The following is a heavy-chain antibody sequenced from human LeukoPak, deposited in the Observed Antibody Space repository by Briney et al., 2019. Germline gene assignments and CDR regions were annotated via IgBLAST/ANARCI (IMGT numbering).Heavy chain of an antibody. Sequence: SETLSLTCTVSGGSISSYYWSWIRQPPGKGLEWIGYIYYSGSTNYNPSLKSRVTISVDTSKNQFSLKLSSVTATDTAVYYCHFKYCSSSTCFYYFDYWGQGTLVTVSS. CDR3: HFKYCSSSTCFYYFDY. D-gene: IGHD2-2*01. V-gene: IGHV4-59*08. CDR1: GGSISSYY. CDR2: IYYSGST. J-gene: IGHJ4*02.